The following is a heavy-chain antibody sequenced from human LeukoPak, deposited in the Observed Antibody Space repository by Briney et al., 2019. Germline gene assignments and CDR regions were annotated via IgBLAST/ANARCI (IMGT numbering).Heavy chain of an antibody. CDR2: MNPNSGNT. J-gene: IGHJ4*02. Sequence: ASVKVSCKASGYTFTSYDINWLRQATGQGPEWMGWMNPNSGNTGYAQKFQGRVTMTRNTSMSTAYLELSSLSSEDTATYYCAIRTPVDIVATLGERVKKGLDYWGQGTLVTVSS. D-gene: IGHD5-12*01. CDR1: GYTFTSYD. V-gene: IGHV1-8*01. CDR3: AIRTPVDIVATLGERVKKGLDY.